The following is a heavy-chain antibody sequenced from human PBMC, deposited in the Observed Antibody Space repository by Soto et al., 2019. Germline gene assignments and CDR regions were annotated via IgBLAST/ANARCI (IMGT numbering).Heavy chain of an antibody. J-gene: IGHJ5*02. CDR2: IYSSGST. CDR1: GGSISSSSFH. D-gene: IGHD6-19*01. V-gene: IGHV4-39*01. CDR3: ARRERAAGTDWWFDP. Sequence: QLQLQESGPGLVKPSETLSLTCTVSGGSISSSSFHWGWIRQPPGKGLEWIGSIYSSGSTYYSPSLKGRVTISVDTSKNHFSLKLSSVTASDTAVYYCARRERAAGTDWWFDPWGQGTLVTVSS.